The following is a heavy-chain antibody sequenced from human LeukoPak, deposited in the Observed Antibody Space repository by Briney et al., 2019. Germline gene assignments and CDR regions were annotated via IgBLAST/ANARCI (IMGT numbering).Heavy chain of an antibody. CDR2: IKQDGSEK. CDR1: GFTFSSYW. Sequence: GGSLRLSCAASGFTFSSYWMSWVRQAPGKGLEWVANIKQDGSEKYYVDSVKGRFTISRDNAKNSLYLQMNSLRAEDTAFYYCARPYIRSSSSYYFDCWGQGTLVTVSS. D-gene: IGHD6-6*01. V-gene: IGHV3-7*03. J-gene: IGHJ4*02. CDR3: ARPYIRSSSSYYFDC.